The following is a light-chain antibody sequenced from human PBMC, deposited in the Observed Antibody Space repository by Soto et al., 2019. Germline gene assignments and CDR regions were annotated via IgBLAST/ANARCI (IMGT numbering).Light chain of an antibody. CDR2: GAS. V-gene: IGKV1-12*01. CDR3: QQTSAFPRT. CDR1: RDISHS. J-gene: IGKJ2*01. Sequence: DIQMTQSPSSVSASVGDRLTITCRASRDISHSLAWYQQTPGKAPKLLLRGASSLPRGVPSRFSGGGAGTEFTLTISSLQPEDFATYYCQQTSAFPRTFGQGTKVDVK.